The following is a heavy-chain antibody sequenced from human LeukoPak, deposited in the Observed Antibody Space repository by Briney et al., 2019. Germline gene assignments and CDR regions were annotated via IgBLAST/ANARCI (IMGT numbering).Heavy chain of an antibody. Sequence: SETLSLTCTVSGGSISSGGYYWSWIRQHPGKGLEWIGYIYYSGSTYYNPSLKSRVTISVDTSKNQLSLKLSSVTAADTAVYYCARDGGVYDFWSGSANFYGMDVWGQGTTVTVSS. D-gene: IGHD3-3*01. CDR2: IYYSGST. CDR1: GGSISSGGYY. J-gene: IGHJ6*02. V-gene: IGHV4-31*03. CDR3: ARDGGVYDFWSGSANFYGMDV.